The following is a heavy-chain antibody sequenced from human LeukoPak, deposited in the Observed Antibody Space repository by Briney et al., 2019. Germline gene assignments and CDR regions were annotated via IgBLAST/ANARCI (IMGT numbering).Heavy chain of an antibody. CDR3: ARDLGRDGYNGYFDY. Sequence: PGGSLRLSCAASGFTFSSYSMNWVRQAPGKGLEWVSSISSSSSYIYYADSVKGRFTITRDNAKNSLYLQMNSLRAEDTAVYYCARDLGRDGYNGYFDYWGQGTLVTVSS. CDR2: ISSSSSYI. CDR1: GFTFSSYS. V-gene: IGHV3-21*01. J-gene: IGHJ4*02. D-gene: IGHD5-24*01.